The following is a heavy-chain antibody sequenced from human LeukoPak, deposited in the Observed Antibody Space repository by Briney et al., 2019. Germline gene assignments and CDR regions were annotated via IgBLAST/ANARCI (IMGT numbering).Heavy chain of an antibody. J-gene: IGHJ6*03. CDR2: INPNSGGT. Sequence: ASVKVSCKASGYTFTGYYMHWVRQAPGQGLEWMGRINPNSGGTNYAQKFQGRVTMTRDTSISTAYMELSRLRSDDTAVYYCARDSATGPYYYYYYYMDVWGKGTTVTVSS. CDR1: GYTFTGYY. V-gene: IGHV1-2*06. CDR3: ARDSATGPYYYYYYYMDV. D-gene: IGHD1-1*01.